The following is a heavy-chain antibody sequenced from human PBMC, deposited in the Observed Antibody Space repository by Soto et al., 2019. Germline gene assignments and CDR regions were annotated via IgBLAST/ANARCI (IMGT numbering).Heavy chain of an antibody. CDR2: INPNSGGT. D-gene: IGHD2-21*02. CDR1: GYTFTGYY. V-gene: IGHV1-2*04. J-gene: IGHJ4*02. CDR3: AREVTALPYYFDY. Sequence: ASVKVSCKVSGYTFTGYYMHWVRQAPGQGLEWMGWINPNSGGTNYAQKFQGWVTMTRDTSISTAYMELSRLRSDDTAVYYCAREVTALPYYFDYWGQGTLVTVSS.